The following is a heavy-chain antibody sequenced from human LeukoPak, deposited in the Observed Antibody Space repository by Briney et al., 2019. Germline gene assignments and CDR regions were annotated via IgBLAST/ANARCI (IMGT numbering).Heavy chain of an antibody. Sequence: GGSLRLSCAASGFTFRTFGMNWVRQAPGRGLEWGSSIRPSGGNTYYGDSVKGRFTISRDNSKNTVYLQMNNMRVDDTAVYYCARVARWHWFDPWGQGTLVTVSS. V-gene: IGHV3-23*01. D-gene: IGHD5-12*01. J-gene: IGHJ5*02. CDR3: ARVARWHWFDP. CDR1: GFTFRTFG. CDR2: IRPSGGNT.